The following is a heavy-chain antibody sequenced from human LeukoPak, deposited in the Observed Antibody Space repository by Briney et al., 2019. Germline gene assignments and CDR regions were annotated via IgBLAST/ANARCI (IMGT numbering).Heavy chain of an antibody. V-gene: IGHV3-30-3*01. CDR3: ARDPYGGYSYGYFPFAVDY. CDR2: ISYDGSNK. CDR1: GFTFSSYA. Sequence: TGRSLRLSCAASGFTFSSYAMHWVRQAPGKGLEWVAVISYDGSNKYYADSVKGRFTISRDNSKNTPYLQMNSLRAEDTAVYYCARDPYGGYSYGYFPFAVDYWGQGTLVTVSS. J-gene: IGHJ4*02. D-gene: IGHD5-18*01.